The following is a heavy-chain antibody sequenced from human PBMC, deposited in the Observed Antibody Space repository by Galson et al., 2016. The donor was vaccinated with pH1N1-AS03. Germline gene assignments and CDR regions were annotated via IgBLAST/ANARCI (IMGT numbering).Heavy chain of an antibody. CDR1: GGSISSGAFY. CDR3: ARGTIVVDQEDSSFDP. D-gene: IGHD2-15*01. Sequence: LSLTCTVSGGSISSGAFYWSWIRLHPGKGLEWIGYIYYSGSTSYKPSLKSRLSISVDTPKNQFSLRLRSVTAADTAMYYCARGTIVVDQEDSSFDPWGQGTLVTFSS. CDR2: IYYSGST. J-gene: IGHJ5*02. V-gene: IGHV4-31*03.